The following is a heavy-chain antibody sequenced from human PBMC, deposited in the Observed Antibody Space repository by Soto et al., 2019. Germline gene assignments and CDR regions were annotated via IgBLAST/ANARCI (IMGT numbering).Heavy chain of an antibody. V-gene: IGHV4-61*08. CDR1: GGSVSGVDYF. J-gene: IGHJ5*02. CDR2: IYYSGST. D-gene: IGHD3-22*01. Sequence: PSETLSLTCTVSGGSVSGVDYFWSWIRQSPGKGLEWIGYIYYSGSTNYNPSLKSRVTISVDTSKNQFSLKLSSVTAADTAVYYCAREGSSGSQFNWFDPWGQGTLVTVSS. CDR3: AREGSSGSQFNWFDP.